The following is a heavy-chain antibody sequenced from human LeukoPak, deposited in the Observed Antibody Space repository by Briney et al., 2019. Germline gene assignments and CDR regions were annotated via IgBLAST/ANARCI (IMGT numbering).Heavy chain of an antibody. Sequence: PGGSLRLSCVASGFTFSSFGMSWVRQAPVKRLEWVSAVSGSGDATYYADSVKGRFTISRDNSENTLYLQMDSLRVEDTAVYYCAKSPDYGGNAYFQHWGQGTLVTVSS. D-gene: IGHD4-23*01. CDR1: GFTFSSFG. CDR3: AKSPDYGGNAYFQH. V-gene: IGHV3-23*01. J-gene: IGHJ1*01. CDR2: VSGSGDAT.